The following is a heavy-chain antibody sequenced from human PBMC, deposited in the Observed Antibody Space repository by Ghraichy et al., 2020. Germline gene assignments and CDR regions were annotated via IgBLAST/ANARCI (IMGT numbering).Heavy chain of an antibody. CDR2: IYTSGST. CDR1: GGSISSYY. J-gene: IGHJ5*02. D-gene: IGHD3-10*01. CDR3: ARDLMVRGVIYPQLGDNWFDP. Sequence: SETLSLTCTVSGGSISSYYWSWIRQPAGKGLEWIGRIYTSGSTNYNPSLKSRVTMSVDTSKNQFSLKLSSVTAADTAVDYCARDLMVRGVIYPQLGDNWFDPWGQGTLVTVSS. V-gene: IGHV4-4*07.